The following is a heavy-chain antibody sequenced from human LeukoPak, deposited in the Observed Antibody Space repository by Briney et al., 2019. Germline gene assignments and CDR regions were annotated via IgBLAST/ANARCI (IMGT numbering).Heavy chain of an antibody. D-gene: IGHD1-26*01. CDR1: GYTFTGYY. Sequence: GASVKVSCKASGYTFTGYYMHWVRQAPGQGLEWMGWINPNSGSTNYAQKFQGRVTMTRDTSISTAYMELSRLRSDDTAVYYCARGMRQTYSGSYGYWGQGTLVTVSS. J-gene: IGHJ4*02. CDR2: INPNSGST. CDR3: ARGMRQTYSGSYGY. V-gene: IGHV1-2*02.